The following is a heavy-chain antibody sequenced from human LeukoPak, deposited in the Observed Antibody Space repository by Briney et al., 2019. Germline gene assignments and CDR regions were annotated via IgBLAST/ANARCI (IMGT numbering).Heavy chain of an antibody. CDR2: ISSSGDST. D-gene: IGHD6-13*01. CDR1: GFTFSSYD. J-gene: IGHJ4*02. V-gene: IGHV3-23*01. CDR3: VIDPASSSSTGIY. Sequence: GGSLRLSCVASGFTFSSYDMIWVRQAPGKGLEWVSGISSSGDSTYYADSVKGRFTISRDNSKNTLYLQMNSLRDEDTAVYYCVIDPASSSSTGIYWCQGTLVTVSS.